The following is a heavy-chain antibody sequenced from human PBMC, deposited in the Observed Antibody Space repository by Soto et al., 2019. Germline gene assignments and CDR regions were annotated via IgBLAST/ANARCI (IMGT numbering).Heavy chain of an antibody. CDR3: ARIAASGRGWDV. CDR1: GFTLGSNG. D-gene: IGHD6-13*01. J-gene: IGHJ6*02. Sequence: EVQLVESGGGLVQPGGSLRLSCEASGFTLGSNGWSWVRRAPVRGLGWVGKIKQDGSEENYVDSGKGRFTISRDNAKNSMYLQMNSLRAEDTAVYYCARIAASGRGWDVWGQGTTVVVSS. V-gene: IGHV3-7*01. CDR2: IKQDGSEE.